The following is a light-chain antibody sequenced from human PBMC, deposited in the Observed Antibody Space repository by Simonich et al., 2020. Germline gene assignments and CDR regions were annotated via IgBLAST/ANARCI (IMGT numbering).Light chain of an antibody. J-gene: IGKJ4*01. CDR2: EGS. V-gene: IGKV2-29*03. Sequence: DIVMTQTPLSLSVTPGQPASISCKSSQSLLHSDGKTYLYWYLQKPGQSPQLLIYEGSNRFSGVPDRVSGSGSGTDFTLKISRVEAEDVGVYYCMQGIHLPLTFGGGTKVEIK. CDR1: QSLLHSDGKTY. CDR3: MQGIHLPLT.